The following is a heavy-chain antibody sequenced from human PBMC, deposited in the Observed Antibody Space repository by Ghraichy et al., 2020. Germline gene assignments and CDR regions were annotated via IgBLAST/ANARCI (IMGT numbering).Heavy chain of an antibody. V-gene: IGHV3-72*01. CDR3: TRGDYYDTSGSP. D-gene: IGHD3-22*01. Sequence: GGSLRLSCAASGFTFSDYYIDWVRQVPGKGLEWVGRSRNKANSYTTEYAASVKGRFTISRDDSETSLYLQMKSLKTEDTALYYCTRGDYYDTSGSPWGQGTLVTVSS. CDR2: SRNKANSYTT. CDR1: GFTFSDYY. J-gene: IGHJ5*02.